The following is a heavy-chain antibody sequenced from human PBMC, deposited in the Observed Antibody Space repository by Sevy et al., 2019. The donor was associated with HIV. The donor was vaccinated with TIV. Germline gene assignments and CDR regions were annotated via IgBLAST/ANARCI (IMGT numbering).Heavy chain of an antibody. V-gene: IGHV3-23*01. D-gene: IGHD4-17*01. CDR2: ISNSGSDT. J-gene: IGHJ3*01. Sequence: GGSLRLSCAASGFTFSNYWMSWVRQAPGKGLEWVSAISNSGSDTKYAGSVKGRFTISRDNSKNTLYVQMNSLSAEDTAVYYCAKDRITVIGDAFDLWGQGTMVTVSS. CDR1: GFTFSNYW. CDR3: AKDRITVIGDAFDL.